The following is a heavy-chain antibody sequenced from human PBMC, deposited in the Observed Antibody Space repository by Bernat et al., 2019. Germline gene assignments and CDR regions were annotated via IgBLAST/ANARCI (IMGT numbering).Heavy chain of an antibody. Sequence: EVQLLESGGGLVQPGGSLRLSCAASGFTFSSYAMSWVRQAPGKGLEWVSAISGSGGSTYYADSVKGRFTNSRDNSKNTLYLQMNSLRAEDTAVYYCAKDSGRATGSYYYGMDVWGQGTTVTVSS. J-gene: IGHJ6*02. CDR3: AKDSGRATGSYYYGMDV. CDR1: GFTFSSYA. D-gene: IGHD1-1*01. CDR2: ISGSGGST. V-gene: IGHV3-23*01.